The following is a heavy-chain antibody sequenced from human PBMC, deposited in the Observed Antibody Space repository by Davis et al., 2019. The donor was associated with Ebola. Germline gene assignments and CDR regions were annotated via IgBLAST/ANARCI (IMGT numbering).Heavy chain of an antibody. CDR2: IYPDDSDT. CDR3: ARLAMVRGVIMRHNPNYYYYGMDV. D-gene: IGHD3-10*01. V-gene: IGHV5-51*01. CDR1: GYSFTGYW. Sequence: GESLKISCQGSGYSFTGYWIGWVRQVPGKGLEWMGIIYPDDSDTRYSPSLQGLVTISADKSISTAYLRWSSLKASDTAMYYCARLAMVRGVIMRHNPNYYYYGMDVWGQGTTVTVSS. J-gene: IGHJ6*02.